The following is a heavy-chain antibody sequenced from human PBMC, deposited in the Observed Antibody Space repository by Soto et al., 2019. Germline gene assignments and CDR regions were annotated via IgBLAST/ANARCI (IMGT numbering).Heavy chain of an antibody. Sequence: GGSLRLSCAASGFTFSNAWMNWVRQAPGKGLEWVGRIKSKTDGGTTDYAAPVKGRFTISRDDSKNTLYLQMNSLKTEDTAVYYCTPPYYYDSSGYSFAYWGQGTLVTVSS. J-gene: IGHJ4*02. CDR3: TPPYYYDSSGYSFAY. V-gene: IGHV3-15*07. D-gene: IGHD3-22*01. CDR2: IKSKTDGGTT. CDR1: GFTFSNAW.